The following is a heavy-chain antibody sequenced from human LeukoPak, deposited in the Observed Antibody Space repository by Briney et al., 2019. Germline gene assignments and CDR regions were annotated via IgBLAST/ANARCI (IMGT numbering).Heavy chain of an antibody. CDR1: PGTLSNYA. Sequence: VKVSCKAHPGTLSNYALSWVRQAPGQGLDWMGEIIHIGGTTNYAQKFQDRVSLTADETTDTAYMELNNLRSDDTAVYYCATAYSLFPARDFAWVHWGQGTLVSVSA. J-gene: IGHJ4*02. CDR3: ATAYSLFPARDFAWVH. V-gene: IGHV1-69*13. D-gene: IGHD2-21*01. CDR2: IIHIGGTT.